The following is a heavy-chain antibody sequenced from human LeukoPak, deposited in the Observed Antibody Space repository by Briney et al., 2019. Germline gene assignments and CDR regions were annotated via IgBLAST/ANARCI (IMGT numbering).Heavy chain of an antibody. Sequence: SETLSLTCTVSGDSISSYYWSWIRQPAGKGLEWIGRIHPSGSTNYNPSLKSRVTLSVDTSKNQFSLRLSSVTAADTAVYYCARGPPPDFDYWGRGTLVTVSS. CDR2: IHPSGST. CDR1: GDSISSYY. CDR3: ARGPPPDFDY. V-gene: IGHV4-4*07. J-gene: IGHJ4*02.